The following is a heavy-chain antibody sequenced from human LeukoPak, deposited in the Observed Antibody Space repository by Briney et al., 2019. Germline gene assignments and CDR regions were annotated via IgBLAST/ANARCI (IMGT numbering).Heavy chain of an antibody. J-gene: IGHJ4*02. Sequence: GGSLRLSCAASGFTFSSYAMNWVRQAPGKGLEWVSATGSTGVSTFYADSVKGRFTVSRDNSKNTLSLQMNSLRAEDTAVSYCAKDPGVVPAHYFDYWGQGILVTVSS. D-gene: IGHD2-2*01. CDR3: AKDPGVVPAHYFDY. V-gene: IGHV3-23*01. CDR1: GFTFSSYA. CDR2: TGSTGVST.